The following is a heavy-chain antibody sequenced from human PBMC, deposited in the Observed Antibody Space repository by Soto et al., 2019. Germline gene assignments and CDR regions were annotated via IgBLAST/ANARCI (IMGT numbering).Heavy chain of an antibody. V-gene: IGHV4-61*08. CDR3: ARVSKLVAPKDGKRAYFFAMDV. Sequence: QVLLRESGPGLVKPSETLALTCAVSGDSVSSSDFYWTWIRQPPGKPLVWIGYVYSTGTTSYSPSLKSRVDISVDTSENQFSLKRRSVTEADAAVYFCARVSKLVAPKDGKRAYFFAMDVWGHGTTVTVS. J-gene: IGHJ6*02. CDR2: VYSTGTT. D-gene: IGHD6-6*01. CDR1: GDSVSSSDFY.